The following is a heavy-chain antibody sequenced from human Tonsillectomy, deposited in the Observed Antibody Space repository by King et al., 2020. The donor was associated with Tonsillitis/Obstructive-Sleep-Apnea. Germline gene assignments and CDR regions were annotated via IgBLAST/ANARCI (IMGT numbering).Heavy chain of an antibody. J-gene: IGHJ3*02. D-gene: IGHD3-3*01. CDR1: GFSLTTRGVG. Sequence: TLKESGPTLVKPTQTLTLTCSFSGFSLTTRGVGVDWIRQPPGKALEWLALLYWGDDKRYSPSLKSRLTITKDTSKNQVVLTMTNMDPVDTATYYCAHRQDYDEETFAFDIWGQGTVVTVSS. V-gene: IGHV2-5*02. CDR2: LYWGDDK. CDR3: AHRQDYDEETFAFDI.